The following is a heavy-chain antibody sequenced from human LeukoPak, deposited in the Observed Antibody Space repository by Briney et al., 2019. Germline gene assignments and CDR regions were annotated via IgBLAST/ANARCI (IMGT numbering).Heavy chain of an antibody. J-gene: IGHJ3*02. CDR2: ICWNRGPI. CDR1: GVTFYDYA. Sequence: PGGSLRLSRAVSGVTFYDYAIHWVRQAPGKGLEWGSGICWNRGPIGSAHSVKDRFIISRGNAKNFLYLQMHSRRAEDTAFYFCAKDVTGTGAFDIWGQGTMVSVSS. V-gene: IGHV3-9*01. CDR3: AKDVTGTGAFDI. D-gene: IGHD1-7*01.